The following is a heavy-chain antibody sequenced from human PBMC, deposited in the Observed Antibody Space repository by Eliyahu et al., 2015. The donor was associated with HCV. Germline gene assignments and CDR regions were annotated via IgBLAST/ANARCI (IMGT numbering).Heavy chain of an antibody. CDR2: IYFSGST. V-gene: IGHV4-59*01. CDR3: AGKVLRHIQH. Sequence: QVQLQESGPGLVKPSETLSLTCTVSGVSIINYYWSWIRQPPGKGLEWIGSIYFSGSTHYNPSLKSRLTISVDTSKSQFSLNLSSVTAADTAVYYCAGKVLRHIQHWGQGTMVTVSS. D-gene: IGHD4/OR15-4a*01. J-gene: IGHJ1*01. CDR1: GVSIINYY.